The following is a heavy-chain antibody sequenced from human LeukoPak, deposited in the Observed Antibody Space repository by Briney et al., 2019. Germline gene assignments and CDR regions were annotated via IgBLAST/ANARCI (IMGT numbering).Heavy chain of an antibody. CDR1: GXTFSSYG. CDR3: AKGPPIVGATEVWGDFDY. D-gene: IGHD1-26*01. Sequence: QPGRSLRLSCAAPGXTFSSYGMHWVRQAPGKGLEWVAVISYDGSNKYYADSVRGRFTISRDNSKNTLYLQMNSLRAEDTAVYYCAKGPPIVGATEVWGDFDYWGQGTLVTVSS. J-gene: IGHJ4*02. V-gene: IGHV3-30*18. CDR2: ISYDGSNK.